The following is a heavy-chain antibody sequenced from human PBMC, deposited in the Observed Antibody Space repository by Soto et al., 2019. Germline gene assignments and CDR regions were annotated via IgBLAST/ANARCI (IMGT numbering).Heavy chain of an antibody. Sequence: PAETLSLTCTVSGASITSGSYYWSWIRQHPGKGLEYIGYIYDSGTTYYNPSLKSRVIISVDTSKNQFSLKMNSVSASGTAVYYCGSWGDCSGGSCYLGFDFWG. CDR3: GSWGDCSGGSCYLGFDF. D-gene: IGHD2-15*01. V-gene: IGHV4-31*03. CDR2: IYDSGTT. J-gene: IGHJ5*01. CDR1: GASITSGSYY.